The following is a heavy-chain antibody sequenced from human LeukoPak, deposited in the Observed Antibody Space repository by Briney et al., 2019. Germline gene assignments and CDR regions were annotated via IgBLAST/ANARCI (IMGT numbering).Heavy chain of an antibody. CDR2: TSYDGSNK. CDR3: ARDRGRYGMDV. CDR1: GFTFSSYA. V-gene: IGHV3-30-3*01. J-gene: IGHJ6*02. Sequence: GGSLRLSCAASGFTFSSYAMHWVRQAPGKGLEWVAVTSYDGSNKYYADSVKGRFTISRDNSKNTLYLQMNSLRAEDTAVYYCARDRGRYGMDVWGQGTTVTVSS.